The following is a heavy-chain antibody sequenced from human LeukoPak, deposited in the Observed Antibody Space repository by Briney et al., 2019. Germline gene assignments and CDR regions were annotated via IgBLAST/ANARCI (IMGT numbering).Heavy chain of an antibody. CDR2: ISGSGGST. Sequence: GGTLRLSCAASGFTFSSYGMSWVRQAPGKGLEWVSAISGSGGSTYYADSVKGRFTISRDNSKNTLYLQMNSLRAEDTAVYYCAKVLNSHWSRSGYIFDYWGQGTLVTVSS. J-gene: IGHJ4*02. CDR3: AKVLNSHWSRSGYIFDY. D-gene: IGHD3-22*01. V-gene: IGHV3-23*01. CDR1: GFTFSSYG.